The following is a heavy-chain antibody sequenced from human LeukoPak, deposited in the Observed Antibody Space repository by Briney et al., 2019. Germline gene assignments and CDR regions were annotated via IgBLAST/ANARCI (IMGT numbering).Heavy chain of an antibody. D-gene: IGHD3-22*01. V-gene: IGHV1-18*01. CDR3: ARDQGYYDSSGYPH. CDR1: GYTFTSYG. J-gene: IGHJ4*02. CDR2: ISAYNGNT. Sequence: ASVKVSCKASGYTFTSYGISWVRQAPGQGLEWMRWISAYNGNTNYAQKLQGRVTMTTDTSTSTAYMELRSLRSDDTAVYYCARDQGYYDSSGYPHWGQGTLVTVSS.